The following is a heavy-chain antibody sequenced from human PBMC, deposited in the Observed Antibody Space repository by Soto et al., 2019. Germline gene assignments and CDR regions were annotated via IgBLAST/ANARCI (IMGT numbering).Heavy chain of an antibody. V-gene: IGHV1-18*01. CDR2: ISAYNGNT. CDR1: GYTFTTYG. J-gene: IGHJ4*02. D-gene: IGHD3-3*01. Sequence: ASVKVSCKASGYTFTTYGIAWVRQAPGQGLEWLGWISAYNGNTNYAQKFQGRVTMTTETSTNTAYMEVRSLRSDDTAVYYCARDKGSKAWYYVIDLWGKGTRVTVS. CDR3: ARDKGSKAWYYVIDL.